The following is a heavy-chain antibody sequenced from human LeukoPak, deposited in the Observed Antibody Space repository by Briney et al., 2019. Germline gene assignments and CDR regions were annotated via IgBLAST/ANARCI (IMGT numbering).Heavy chain of an antibody. CDR1: GFTFSSNS. CDR3: ARGAGSGRNHFDY. Sequence: AGGCLRLSCATSGFTFSSNSMNWVRQAPGKLLELISYISSRSSTIYYADSVKGRFTISRDNATNSLYLQMNSLRAEDTAVYYCARGAGSGRNHFDYWGQGTLVTVSP. V-gene: IGHV3-48*01. CDR2: ISSRSSTI. D-gene: IGHD6-19*01. J-gene: IGHJ4*02.